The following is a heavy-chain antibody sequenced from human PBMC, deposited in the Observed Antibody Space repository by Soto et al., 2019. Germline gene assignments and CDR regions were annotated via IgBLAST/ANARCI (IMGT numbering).Heavy chain of an antibody. CDR1: GFILSDCA. D-gene: IGHD7-27*01. CDR3: ARELSWGSNWYMDV. Sequence: GGSLRLSCATSGFILSDCAMNWVRQAPGKGLEWVSYISSSSSVIDYADSVKGRFTVSRDNARNSLYLQMNSLRAEDTAVYYRARELSWGSNWYMDVRGKGTTVTVSS. V-gene: IGHV3-48*01. J-gene: IGHJ6*03. CDR2: ISSSSSVI.